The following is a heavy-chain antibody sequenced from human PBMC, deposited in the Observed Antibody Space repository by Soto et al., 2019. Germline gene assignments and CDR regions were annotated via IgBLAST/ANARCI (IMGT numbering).Heavy chain of an antibody. D-gene: IGHD3-3*01. CDR1: GGSISSGGYY. Sequence: SETLSLACTVSGGSISSGGYYWSWIRQHPGKGLEWIGYIYYSGSTYYNPSLKSRVTISVDTSKNQFSLKLSSVTAADTAVYYCARVVFFAFDFWSGYYRPPSYYMDVWGKGTTVTVSS. V-gene: IGHV4-31*03. CDR3: ARVVFFAFDFWSGYYRPPSYYMDV. J-gene: IGHJ6*03. CDR2: IYYSGST.